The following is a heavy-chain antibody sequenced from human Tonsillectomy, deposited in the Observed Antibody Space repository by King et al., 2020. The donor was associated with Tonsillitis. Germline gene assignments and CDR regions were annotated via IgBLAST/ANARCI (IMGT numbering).Heavy chain of an antibody. CDR3: TTDLLSPGYRFSWYETCFDY. J-gene: IGHJ4*02. CDR2: IKSKTDGGTT. V-gene: IGHV3-15*01. CDR1: GFTFSNAW. D-gene: IGHD6-13*01. Sequence: VQLVESGGGLVKPGGSLRLSCAASGFTFSNAWMSWVRQAPGKGLEWVGRIKSKTDGGTTDYAAPVKGRFTISRDDSKNTLYLQMNSLKTEDTAVYYCTTDLLSPGYRFSWYETCFDYWGQGTLVTVSS.